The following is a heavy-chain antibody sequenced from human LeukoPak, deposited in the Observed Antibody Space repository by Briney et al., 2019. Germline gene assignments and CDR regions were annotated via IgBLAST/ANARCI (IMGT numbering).Heavy chain of an antibody. CDR3: ARERAYSSGWYSGIYYYYMDV. CDR2: INHSGST. D-gene: IGHD6-19*01. V-gene: IGHV4-34*01. J-gene: IGHJ6*03. CDR1: GGSFSGYY. Sequence: SETLSLTCAVYGGSFSGYYWSWIRQPPGKGLEWIGEINHSGSTNYNPSLKSRVTISVDTSKNQFSLKLSSVTAADTAVYYCARERAYSSGWYSGIYYYYMDVWGKGTTVTVSS.